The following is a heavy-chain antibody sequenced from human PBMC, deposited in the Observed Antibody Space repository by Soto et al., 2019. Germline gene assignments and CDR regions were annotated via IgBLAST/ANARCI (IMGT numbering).Heavy chain of an antibody. Sequence: ASVKVSCKGSGYTFPSYYMHWVRQAPGQGLEGMGIINPSGGSASYAQTFQGRVTMTRDTSTGTVYMELSSLRSEDTAVYYCARDGPSSYSSAWYYFDYWGQGTLVTVSS. CDR3: ARDGPSSYSSAWYYFDY. J-gene: IGHJ4*02. V-gene: IGHV1-46*01. CDR1: GYTFPSYY. CDR2: INPSGGSA. D-gene: IGHD6-19*01.